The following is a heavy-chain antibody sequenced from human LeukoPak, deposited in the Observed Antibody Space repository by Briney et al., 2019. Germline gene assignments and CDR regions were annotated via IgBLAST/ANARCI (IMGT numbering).Heavy chain of an antibody. CDR2: INHSGST. CDR3: ARERRVVVPAVGARDYYYYMDV. Sequence: SETLSLTCAVYGGSFSGYYWSWIRQPPGKGLEWIGEINHSGSTNYNPSLKSRVTISVDTSKNQFSLKLSSVTAADTAVYYCARERRVVVPAVGARDYYYYMDVWGKGTTVTVSS. CDR1: GGSFSGYY. V-gene: IGHV4-34*01. J-gene: IGHJ6*03. D-gene: IGHD2-2*01.